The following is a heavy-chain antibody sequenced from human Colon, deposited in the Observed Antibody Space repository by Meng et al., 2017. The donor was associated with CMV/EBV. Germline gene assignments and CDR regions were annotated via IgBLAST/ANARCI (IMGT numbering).Heavy chain of an antibody. D-gene: IGHD1-26*01. J-gene: IGHJ4*02. Sequence: GGSLRLSCAASGFIFSEYRMDWIRQAPGKGLEWVARIRHKAGGYSTEYAASVRGRFTVSRDDSKNSLYLQMSSLRTEDTAVYHCTRDGGSYDFADYWGQGTLVTVSS. V-gene: IGHV3-72*01. CDR2: IRHKAGGYST. CDR3: TRDGGSYDFADY. CDR1: GFIFSEYR.